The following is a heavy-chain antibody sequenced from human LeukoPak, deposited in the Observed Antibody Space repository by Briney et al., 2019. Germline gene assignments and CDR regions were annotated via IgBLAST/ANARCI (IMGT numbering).Heavy chain of an antibody. CDR1: GFTFSSYS. Sequence: GGSLRLSCAASGFTFSSYSMNWVRQAPGKGLEWVSYISSSSTTIYYADSVKGRFTISRDNAKNSPYLQMNSLRDEDTAVYYCARGSSSMAAAKSWFDPWGQGTLVTVSS. CDR3: ARGSSSMAAAKSWFDP. V-gene: IGHV3-48*02. D-gene: IGHD6-6*01. J-gene: IGHJ5*02. CDR2: ISSSSTTI.